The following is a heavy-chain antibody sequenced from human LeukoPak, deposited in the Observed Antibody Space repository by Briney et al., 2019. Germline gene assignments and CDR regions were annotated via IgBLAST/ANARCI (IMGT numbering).Heavy chain of an antibody. D-gene: IGHD2-21*01. Sequence: ASVTVSCTASGYTFTNYDINWVRQAPGQGLEWMGWMNPNSGNTGYAQEFQGSVTMTRDTSTNTAYMELSGLRSEDTAMYYCARATYYGSSYTMDVWGQGTTVTVSS. J-gene: IGHJ6*02. CDR2: MNPNSGNT. CDR1: GYTFTNYD. V-gene: IGHV1-8*01. CDR3: ARATYYGSSYTMDV.